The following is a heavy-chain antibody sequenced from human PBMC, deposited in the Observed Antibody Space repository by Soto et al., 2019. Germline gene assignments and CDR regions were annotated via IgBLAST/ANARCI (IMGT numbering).Heavy chain of an antibody. CDR2: IKQGGSEK. J-gene: IGHJ6*02. CDR3: ARDHWYSSTSHYYFYGMDV. Sequence: PGGSVRLSCAASGFTFSSYWMNWVRQAPGKGLEWVANIKQGGSEKYYVDSVKGRFTISRDNAKNSLFLQMNSLRAEDTAVYYCARDHWYSSTSHYYFYGMDVWGQGTTVTVSS. D-gene: IGHD6-13*01. CDR1: GFTFSSYW. V-gene: IGHV3-7*03.